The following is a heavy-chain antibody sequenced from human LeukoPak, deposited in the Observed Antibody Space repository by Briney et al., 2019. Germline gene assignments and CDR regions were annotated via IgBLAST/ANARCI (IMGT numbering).Heavy chain of an antibody. Sequence: PGGSLRLSCAASGFTFDDYAMHWVRQAPGKGLEWVSLISGDGGSTYYADSVKGRFTISRGNSKNSLYLQMNSLRTEDTALYYCAKWNYYDSSGYLDYWGQGTLVTVSS. CDR3: AKWNYYDSSGYLDY. D-gene: IGHD3-22*01. CDR1: GFTFDDYA. J-gene: IGHJ4*02. V-gene: IGHV3-43*02. CDR2: ISGDGGST.